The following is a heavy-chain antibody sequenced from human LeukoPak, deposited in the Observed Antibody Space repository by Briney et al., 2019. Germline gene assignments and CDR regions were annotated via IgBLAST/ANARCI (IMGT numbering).Heavy chain of an antibody. V-gene: IGHV1-46*01. D-gene: IGHD6-19*01. Sequence: ASVKVSCTAPGYTFTSYYMHGVRQAPGQGLEWMGIINPSGGSTSYAQKFQGRVTMTRDTSTSTVYMELSSLRSEDTAVYYCARAPRNSSGWYGDAFDIWGQGTMVTVSS. CDR3: ARAPRNSSGWYGDAFDI. CDR2: INPSGGST. J-gene: IGHJ3*02. CDR1: GYTFTSYY.